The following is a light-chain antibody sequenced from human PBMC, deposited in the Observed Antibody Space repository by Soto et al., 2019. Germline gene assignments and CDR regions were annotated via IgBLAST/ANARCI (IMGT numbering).Light chain of an antibody. J-gene: IGLJ2*01. V-gene: IGLV2-14*03. CDR1: SSDVGGYNY. CDR2: DVS. Sequence: QSALTQPASVSGSPGQSITISCTGTSSDVGGYNYVSWYQQHPGKAPKLMIYDVSNRPSGVSNRFSGSKSGNTASLTISGLQAEDEADYYCGSYTSSSTVIFGGGTKL. CDR3: GSYTSSSTVI.